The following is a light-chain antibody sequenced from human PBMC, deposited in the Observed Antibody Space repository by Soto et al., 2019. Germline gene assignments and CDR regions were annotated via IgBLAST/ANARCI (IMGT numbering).Light chain of an antibody. J-gene: IGLJ7*01. V-gene: IGLV2-23*01. Sequence: QSVLTQPASVSGSPGQSITISCTGTSSDVGSYNLVSWYQQHPGKAPKLMIYEGSKRPSGVSNRFSGSKSGNTASLTISGLQAEDEADYYCAAWDDSLNADVFGGGTQLTVL. CDR2: EGS. CDR3: AAWDDSLNADV. CDR1: SSDVGSYNL.